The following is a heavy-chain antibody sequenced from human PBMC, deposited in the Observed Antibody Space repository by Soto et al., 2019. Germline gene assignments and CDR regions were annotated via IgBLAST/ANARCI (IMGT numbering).Heavy chain of an antibody. CDR3: ARGQRFSDWFDP. CDR2: VYSSGGS. CDR1: GGSMTSYY. J-gene: IGHJ5*02. Sequence: SETLSLTCTVSGGSMTSYYWTWSRQPAAKGLEWIGRVYSSGGSHYNPSLKSRGTISLDTSKNQFSLRLLSVTAADTAVSFCARGQRFSDWFDPWGQGTLVTVSS. V-gene: IGHV4-4*07. D-gene: IGHD3-3*01.